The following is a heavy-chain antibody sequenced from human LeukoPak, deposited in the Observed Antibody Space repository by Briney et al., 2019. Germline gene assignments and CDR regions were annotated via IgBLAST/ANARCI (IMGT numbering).Heavy chain of an antibody. CDR1: GYIFTSYG. CDR3: AREPEGDYGDYDGMDV. Sequence: ASVKVSCKASGYIFTSYGISWVRQAPGQGLEWMGWISAYNGNTNYAQYLQGRVTMTTGTSTSTAYMELRSLRSDDTAVYYCAREPEGDYGDYDGMDVWGQGTTDTVSS. D-gene: IGHD4-17*01. CDR2: ISAYNGNT. J-gene: IGHJ6*02. V-gene: IGHV1-18*01.